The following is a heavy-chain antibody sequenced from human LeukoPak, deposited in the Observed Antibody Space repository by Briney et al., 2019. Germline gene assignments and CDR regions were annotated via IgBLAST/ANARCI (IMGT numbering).Heavy chain of an antibody. Sequence: SVKVSCKASGDTFTSYAIRWVRQAPGQGLEWMGGIIPIFGTANYAQKFQGRVTISTDESTSTAYMELSSLRSEDTAVYYCAREGGATPFDYWGQGTLVTVSS. CDR1: GDTFTSYA. D-gene: IGHD1-26*01. J-gene: IGHJ4*02. V-gene: IGHV1-69*05. CDR3: AREGGATPFDY. CDR2: IIPIFGTA.